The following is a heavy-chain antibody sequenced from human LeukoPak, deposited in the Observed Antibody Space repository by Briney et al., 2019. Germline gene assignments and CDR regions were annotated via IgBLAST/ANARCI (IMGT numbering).Heavy chain of an antibody. Sequence: GGSLSLSCAPSGFTFRDFSMHWVRQAPGKGLEWVSLVSGDGGVTHYADSVKGRFTISRDNSKNSLYLQMSSLRVEDTAFYYCAQGNNSLSFNFDYWGQGTLVTVSS. CDR3: AQGNNSLSFNFDY. V-gene: IGHV3-43*02. J-gene: IGHJ4*02. D-gene: IGHD2/OR15-2a*01. CDR2: VSGDGGVT. CDR1: GFTFRDFS.